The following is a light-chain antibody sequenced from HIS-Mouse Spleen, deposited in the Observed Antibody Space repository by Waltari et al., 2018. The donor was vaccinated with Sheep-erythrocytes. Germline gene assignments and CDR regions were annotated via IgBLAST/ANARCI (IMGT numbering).Light chain of an antibody. J-gene: IGLJ2*01. V-gene: IGLV1-47*01. CDR2: RNN. Sequence: QSVLTQPPSASGTPGQRVTISCSGSSSNIGSNYVYWYQQLPGTAPKLLIYRNNRRPSGVPDRFSGSKSGTSASLASSGLRSEDEADYYCAAWDDSLSGVVFGGGTKLTVL. CDR1: SSNIGSNY. CDR3: AAWDDSLSGVV.